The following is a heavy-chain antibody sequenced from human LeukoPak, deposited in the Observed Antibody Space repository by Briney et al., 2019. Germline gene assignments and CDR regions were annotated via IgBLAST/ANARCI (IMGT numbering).Heavy chain of an antibody. CDR3: ARDDEQWLPPD. CDR1: GFTFSSYS. Sequence: PGGSLRLSCAASGFTFSSYSMNWVRQAPGKGLEWVSSISSSSSYIYYADSVKGRFTISRDNAKNSLYLQMNSLRAEDTAVYCCARDDEQWLPPDWGQGTLVTVSS. D-gene: IGHD6-19*01. J-gene: IGHJ4*02. V-gene: IGHV3-21*01. CDR2: ISSSSSYI.